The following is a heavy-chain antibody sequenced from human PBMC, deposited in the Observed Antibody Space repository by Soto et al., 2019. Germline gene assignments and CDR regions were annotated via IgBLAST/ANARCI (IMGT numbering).Heavy chain of an antibody. CDR1: GYTFTGYY. CDR3: ARGGGTIFAPLP. J-gene: IGHJ5*02. Sequence: VASVKVSFKAFGYTFTGYYIHWVRQAPGQGLEWMAYIDPNSGATKYAQKFQGLVTLTRDTSIRTAYMELTSLRSDDTAVYYCARGGGTIFAPLPWGQGTLVTVSS. D-gene: IGHD1-1*01. V-gene: IGHV1-2*04. CDR2: IDPNSGAT.